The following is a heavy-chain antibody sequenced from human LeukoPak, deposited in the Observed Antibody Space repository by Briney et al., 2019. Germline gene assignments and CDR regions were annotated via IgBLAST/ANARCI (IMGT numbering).Heavy chain of an antibody. CDR1: GFTFSNYA. D-gene: IGHD4-11*01. Sequence: GGSLRLSCAASGFTFSNYAMNWVRQAPGKGLEWLSYISSSSSSIYYADSVKGRFTISRDNSKNTMYLQMNSLRVEDTAVYFCAKDRMTTVTSYYHYFGMDVWGQGTTVTVSS. CDR3: AKDRMTTVTSYYHYFGMDV. CDR2: ISSSSSSI. V-gene: IGHV3-48*01. J-gene: IGHJ6*02.